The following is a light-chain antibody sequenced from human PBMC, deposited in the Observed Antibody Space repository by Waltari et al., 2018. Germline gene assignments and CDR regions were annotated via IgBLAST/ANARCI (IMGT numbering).Light chain of an antibody. CDR1: QRVCSNY. J-gene: IGKJ3*01. V-gene: IGKV3-20*01. Sequence: EIVLTQSPGTLSFSPGEGATLSGRASQRVCSNYLTWYQQKPGQAPMLLIYGASSRATGIPDRFSGSGSGTDFTLTISRLEPEDFAVYYCQQYGSSPLTFGPGTKVDIK. CDR2: GAS. CDR3: QQYGSSPLT.